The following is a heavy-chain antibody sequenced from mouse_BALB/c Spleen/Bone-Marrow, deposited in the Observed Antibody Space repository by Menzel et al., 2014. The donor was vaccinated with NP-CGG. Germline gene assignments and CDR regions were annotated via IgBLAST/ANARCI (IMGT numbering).Heavy chain of an antibody. Sequence: DVHLVESGGDLVKPGGSLKLSCAASGFTFSTYGMSWVRQTPDKRLEWVATISSGGGYTYYPDSVKGRFTISRDNANNTLYLQMSSLKSEDTAMYYCATHYYGRFDYWGQGTTLTVSS. CDR1: GFTFSTYG. J-gene: IGHJ2*01. D-gene: IGHD1-2*01. CDR2: ISSGGGYT. CDR3: ATHYYGRFDY. V-gene: IGHV5-6*01.